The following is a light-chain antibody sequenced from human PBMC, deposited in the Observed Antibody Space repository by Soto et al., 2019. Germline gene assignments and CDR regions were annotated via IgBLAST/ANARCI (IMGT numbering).Light chain of an antibody. CDR1: QGINNY. V-gene: IGKV1-27*01. CDR2: AAS. CDR3: QKYNSAPFT. J-gene: IGKJ3*01. Sequence: DIQITQSPSSLSASVGDRVTITCRASQGINNYLAWYQQKPGKVHKLLIYAASTLPSGVPSRFSGSKSATDFTLTISSLQPEDVASYYCQKYNSAPFTFCPGTKGDIK.